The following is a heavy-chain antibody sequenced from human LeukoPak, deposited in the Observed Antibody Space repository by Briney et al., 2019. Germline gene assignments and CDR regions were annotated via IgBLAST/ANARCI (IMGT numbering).Heavy chain of an antibody. CDR1: GYTFTGYY. D-gene: IGHD3-10*01. V-gene: IGHV1-2*02. CDR3: ARVDYYGSGNWFDP. J-gene: IGHJ5*02. CDR2: INPNSGGT. Sequence: GASVKVSCKASGYTFTGYYMHWVRQAPGQGLEWMGWINPNSGGTNYAQKFQGRVTMTRDTSISTAYMELRSLRSDDTAVYYCARVDYYGSGNWFDPWGQGTLVTVSS.